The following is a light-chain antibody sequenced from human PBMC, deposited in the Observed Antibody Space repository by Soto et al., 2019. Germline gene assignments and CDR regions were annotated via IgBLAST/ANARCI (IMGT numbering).Light chain of an antibody. CDR3: QQCYSTPRT. J-gene: IGKJ4*01. CDR2: AAS. Sequence: DIQMTQSPSSLSASVGDRVTITCRASQSISNSFNWYQQKPGKAPKLLIYAASSLQSEVPSRFSGSGSGTDFSHTISSLQPEHFATYYGQQCYSTPRTFGGGTKVEIK. V-gene: IGKV1-39*01. CDR1: QSISNS.